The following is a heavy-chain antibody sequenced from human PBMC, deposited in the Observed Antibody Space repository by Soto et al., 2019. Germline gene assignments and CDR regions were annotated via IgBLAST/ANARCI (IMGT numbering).Heavy chain of an antibody. Sequence: QVQLVQSGAEVKKPGSSVTVSCKYSGGTFSSYTISWLRPAPVHGIEWMGRIIPILGIANYAQKFQGRVTITADKSTSTAYMELSSLRSEDTAVYYCAMPTGPFAYWGQGNLVTFSS. CDR1: GGTFSSYT. CDR3: AMPTGPFAY. J-gene: IGHJ4*02. V-gene: IGHV1-69*02. CDR2: IIPILGIA.